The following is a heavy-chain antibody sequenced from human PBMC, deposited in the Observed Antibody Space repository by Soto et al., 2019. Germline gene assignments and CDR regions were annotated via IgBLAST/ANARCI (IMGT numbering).Heavy chain of an antibody. CDR1: GYTFTSYY. CDR2: INPSGGST. Sequence: QVQLVQSGAEVKKPGASVKVSCKASGYTFTSYYMHWVRQAPGQGLEWMGIINPSGGSTSYAQKFQGRVSMTRDTSTGTVYMERSSVRSEETAVYYCDRDPGIAGAGEVYWGQGTLVTVSS. CDR3: DRDPGIAGAGEVY. J-gene: IGHJ4*02. D-gene: IGHD6-19*01. V-gene: IGHV1-46*03.